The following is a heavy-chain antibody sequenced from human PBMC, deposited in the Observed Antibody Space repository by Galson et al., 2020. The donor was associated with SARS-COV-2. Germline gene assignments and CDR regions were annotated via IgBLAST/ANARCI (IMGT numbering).Heavy chain of an antibody. CDR3: ARDGSTPPRAFDI. V-gene: IGHV1-18*01. J-gene: IGHJ3*02. CDR2: IRAYAGDT. CDR1: GYTFTSYG. Sequence: ASVKVSCKASGYTFTSYGFSWVRQVPGQGLEWMGWIRAYAGDTKNAQKFQGRVTLTTDTSTHTAYMELRSLRSDDTAVYYCARDGSTPPRAFDIWGQGTRVTVSS. D-gene: IGHD3-10*01.